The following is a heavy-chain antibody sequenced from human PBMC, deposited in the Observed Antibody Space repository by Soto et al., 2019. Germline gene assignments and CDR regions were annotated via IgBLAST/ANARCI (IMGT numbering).Heavy chain of an antibody. D-gene: IGHD2-2*01. J-gene: IGHJ4*02. Sequence: PGGSLRLSCVGSGFTFSSYSMNWVRQAPGKGLEWLSYISTTYNIYYADSVRGRFTISRDNAKNALYLQMNSLRDEDTAMYYCARDRDYAFDYWGRGTLVTVPS. CDR1: GFTFSSYS. CDR2: ISTTYNI. V-gene: IGHV3-48*02. CDR3: ARDRDYAFDY.